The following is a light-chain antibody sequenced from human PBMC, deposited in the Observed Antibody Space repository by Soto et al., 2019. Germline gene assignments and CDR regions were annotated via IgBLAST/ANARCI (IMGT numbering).Light chain of an antibody. J-gene: IGLJ1*01. V-gene: IGLV2-14*01. CDR1: SSDVGGYKY. CDR3: SSYTSSSSYD. CDR2: DVT. Sequence: QSALTQPASVSGSPGQSITISCTGTSSDVGGYKYVSWYQQHPDKAPKLIIYDVTNRPSGISNRFSGSKSGNTASLTISGLQAEDEADYYCSSYTSSSSYDFGTGTKLNVL.